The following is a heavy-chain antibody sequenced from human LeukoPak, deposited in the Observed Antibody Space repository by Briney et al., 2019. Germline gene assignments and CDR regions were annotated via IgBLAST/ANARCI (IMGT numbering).Heavy chain of an antibody. CDR3: VAGPARICY. CDR2: IKTKTDGDRN. Sequence: GGSLRLSSVVFGFTFSNAWMSWIRQAPGTGLEWVGSIKTKTDGDRNDYAAPVERRFTISRDASKNTLSLQMNKLKTEDTAVYYCVAGPARICYWGQGTLVTVSS. CDR1: GFTFSNAW. V-gene: IGHV3-15*01. D-gene: IGHD6-6*01. J-gene: IGHJ4*02.